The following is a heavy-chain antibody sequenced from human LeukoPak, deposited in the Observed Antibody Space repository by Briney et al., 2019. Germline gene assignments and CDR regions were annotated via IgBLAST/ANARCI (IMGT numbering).Heavy chain of an antibody. V-gene: IGHV3-7*01. J-gene: IGHJ4*02. CDR3: ARDQSPMVRGVIGY. CDR1: GFTFSSYG. CDR2: IKQDGSEK. D-gene: IGHD3-10*01. Sequence: PGGSLRLSCAASGFTFSSYGMSRVRQAPGKGLEWVANIKQDGSEKYYVDSVKGRFTISRDNAKNSLYLQMNSLRAEDTAVYYCARDQSPMVRGVIGYWGQGTLVTVSS.